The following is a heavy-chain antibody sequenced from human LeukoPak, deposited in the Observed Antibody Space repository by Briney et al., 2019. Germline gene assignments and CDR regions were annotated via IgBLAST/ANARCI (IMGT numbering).Heavy chain of an antibody. CDR3: AKDKPRRDGYNQHYFDY. CDR2: ISGSGGST. CDR1: GFTFSSYA. V-gene: IGHV3-23*01. Sequence: GGSLRLSCAASGFTFSSYAMSWVRQAPGKGLEWVSAISGSGGSTYYADSVKGRFTISRDNSKNTLYLQMNSLRAEDTAVYYCAKDKPRRDGYNQHYFDYWGQGTLVTVSS. J-gene: IGHJ4*02. D-gene: IGHD5-24*01.